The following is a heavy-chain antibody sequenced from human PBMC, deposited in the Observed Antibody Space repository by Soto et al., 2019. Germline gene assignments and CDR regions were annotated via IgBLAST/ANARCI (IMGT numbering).Heavy chain of an antibody. Sequence: ASVKVSCKASGYTFTSYGISWVRQAPGQGLEWMGWISAYNGNTNYAQKLQGRVTMTTDTSTSTAYMELRSLRSDDTAVYYCARDRWNSVYYGMDVWGQGTTVTVSS. CDR2: ISAYNGNT. CDR3: ARDRWNSVYYGMDV. CDR1: GYTFTSYG. V-gene: IGHV1-18*01. D-gene: IGHD1-1*01. J-gene: IGHJ6*02.